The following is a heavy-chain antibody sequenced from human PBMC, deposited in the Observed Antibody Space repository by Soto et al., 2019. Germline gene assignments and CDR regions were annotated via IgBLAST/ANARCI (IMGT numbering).Heavy chain of an antibody. Sequence: QVQLVESGGGVVQPGRSLRLSCAASGFTFSSYAMHWVRQAPGKGLEWVAVISYDGSNKYYADSVKGRCTISRDNSKNTLYLQMNSLRAEDTAVYYCARATWQWLDYWGQGTLVTVSS. CDR2: ISYDGSNK. CDR1: GFTFSSYA. J-gene: IGHJ4*02. V-gene: IGHV3-30-3*01. D-gene: IGHD6-19*01. CDR3: ARATWQWLDY.